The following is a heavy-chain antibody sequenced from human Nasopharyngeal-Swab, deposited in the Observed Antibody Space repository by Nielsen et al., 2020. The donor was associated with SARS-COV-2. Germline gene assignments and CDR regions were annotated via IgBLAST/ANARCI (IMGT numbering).Heavy chain of an antibody. CDR3: ARFSSGWYENYFDY. V-gene: IGHV4-39*01. CDR1: GGSVSSGSYY. Sequence: SETLSLTCTVSGGSVSSGSYYWSWIRQPPGKGLEWIGSIYYSGSTYYNPSLKSRVTISVDTSKNQFSLKLSSVTAADTAVYYCARFSSGWYENYFDYWGQGTLVTVSS. CDR2: IYYSGST. D-gene: IGHD6-19*01. J-gene: IGHJ4*02.